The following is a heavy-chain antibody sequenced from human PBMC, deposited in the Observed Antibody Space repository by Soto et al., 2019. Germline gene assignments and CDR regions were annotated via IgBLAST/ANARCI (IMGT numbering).Heavy chain of an antibody. CDR3: APIPGEQQLGDY. CDR2: ISGSGGST. D-gene: IGHD6-6*01. CDR1: GFTFSSYA. J-gene: IGHJ4*02. Sequence: HPGGSMRLSCAASGFTFSSYAMSWVRQAPGKGLEWVSAISGSGGSTYYADSVKGRFTISRDNSKNTLYLQMNSLRAEDTAVYYCAPIPGEQQLGDYWGQGTLVTVSS. V-gene: IGHV3-23*01.